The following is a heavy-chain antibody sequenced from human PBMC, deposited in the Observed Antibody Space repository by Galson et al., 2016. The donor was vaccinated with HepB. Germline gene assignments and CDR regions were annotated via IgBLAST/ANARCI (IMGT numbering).Heavy chain of an antibody. CDR3: ARDIYEGAMDV. J-gene: IGHJ6*03. V-gene: IGHV3-23*01. CDR2: VHYDGDTT. Sequence: SLRLSCAASGFTFSNYPMSWVRQAAGKGLEWVSSVHYDGDTTYYSDSVKGRFTIFRDQSKNTVYLQMNGLRADDTAVYYCARDIYEGAMDVWGKGTTVTVSS. CDR1: GFTFSNYP. D-gene: IGHD5/OR15-5a*01.